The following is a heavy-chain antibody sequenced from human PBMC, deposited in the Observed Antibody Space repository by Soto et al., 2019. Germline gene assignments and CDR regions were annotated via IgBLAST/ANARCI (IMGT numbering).Heavy chain of an antibody. CDR1: GFSFSSYA. Sequence: GGSLRLSCAASGFSFSSYAMSWVRQAPGKGLEWVSAISGSGGSTYYADSVKGRFTISRDNSKNTLYLQMNSLRAEDTAVYYCAKDQYYYDSSGYFDYWGQGTLVTVSS. D-gene: IGHD3-22*01. J-gene: IGHJ4*02. CDR3: AKDQYYYDSSGYFDY. CDR2: ISGSGGST. V-gene: IGHV3-23*01.